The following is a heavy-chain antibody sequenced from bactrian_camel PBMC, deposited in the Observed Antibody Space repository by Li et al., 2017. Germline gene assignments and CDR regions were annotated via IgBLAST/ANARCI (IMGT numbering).Heavy chain of an antibody. Sequence: HVQLVESGGGSVQAGGSLRLSCAASGFTVSSGCMGWFRQAPGKQREEVAVFPSEGRTTYADSVKGRFTISMDANTLYLQMNSLTPEDSAIYYCVAAPRYPMSCVEPLRTVWNYWGQGTQVTVS. J-gene: IGHJ4*01. D-gene: IGHD7*01. CDR3: VAAPRYPMSCVEPLRTVWNY. V-gene: IGHV3S53*01. CDR2: FPSEGRT. CDR1: GFTVSSGC.